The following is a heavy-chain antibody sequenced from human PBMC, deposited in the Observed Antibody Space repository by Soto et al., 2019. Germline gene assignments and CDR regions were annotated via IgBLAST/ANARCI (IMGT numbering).Heavy chain of an antibody. J-gene: IGHJ4*02. CDR2: IYHSGST. Sequence: SETLSLTCAVSGGSISSGGYSWSWIRQPPGKGLEWIGYIYHSGSTYYNPSPKSRVTISVDRSKNQFSLKLSSVTAADTAVYYCARGPPLGYWGQGTLVTVSS. CDR3: ARGPPLGY. CDR1: GGSISSGGYS. V-gene: IGHV4-30-2*01.